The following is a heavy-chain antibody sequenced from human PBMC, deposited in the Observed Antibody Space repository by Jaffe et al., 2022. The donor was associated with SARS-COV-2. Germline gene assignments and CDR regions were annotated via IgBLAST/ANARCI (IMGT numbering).Heavy chain of an antibody. Sequence: QVQLVESGGGVVQPGRSLRLSCAASGFTFSSYGMHWVRQAPGKGLEWVAVISYDGSNKYYADSVKGRFTISRDNSKNTLYLQMNSLRAEDTAVYYCAKDGGRIAVAGTGDYYYYGMDVWGQGTTVTVSS. CDR1: GFTFSSYG. CDR2: ISYDGSNK. CDR3: AKDGGRIAVAGTGDYYYYGMDV. J-gene: IGHJ6*02. V-gene: IGHV3-30*18. D-gene: IGHD6-19*01.